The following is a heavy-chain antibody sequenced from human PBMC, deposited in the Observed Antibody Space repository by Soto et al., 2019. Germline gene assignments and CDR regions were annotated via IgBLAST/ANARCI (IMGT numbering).Heavy chain of an antibody. CDR2: IWYDGSNK. V-gene: IGHV3-33*01. CDR1: GFTFSSYG. D-gene: IGHD4-4*01. J-gene: IGHJ6*02. CDR3: AREPTVTFSPCYYGMDV. Sequence: QVQLVESGGGVVQPGRSLRLSCAASGFTFSSYGMHWVRQAPGKGLEWVAVIWYDGSNKYYADSVKGRFTISRDNSKNTLYLQMNSLRAEDTAVYYCAREPTVTFSPCYYGMDVWGQGTTVTVSS.